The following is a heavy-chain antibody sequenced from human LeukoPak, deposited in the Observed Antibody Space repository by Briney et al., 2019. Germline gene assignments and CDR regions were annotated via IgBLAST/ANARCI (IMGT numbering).Heavy chain of an antibody. CDR3: AREASPHGEGYFQH. J-gene: IGHJ1*01. CDR1: GYTLTSYG. Sequence: GASVKVSCKSSGYTLTSYGISGVRQPPGQGLEWMGLISAYNRNTNYAQKLQGRVTMTTDTSTSTAYMELRSLRSDDTAVYHCAREASPHGEGYFQHWGQGTLVTVSS. V-gene: IGHV1-18*04. D-gene: IGHD4-17*01. CDR2: ISAYNRNT.